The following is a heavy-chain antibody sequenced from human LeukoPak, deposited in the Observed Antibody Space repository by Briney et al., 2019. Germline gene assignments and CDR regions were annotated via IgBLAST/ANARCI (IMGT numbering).Heavy chain of an antibody. Sequence: PGGSLRLSCAASGFTFSHYGMHWVRQAPGRGLEWVAVIWYEGSDKHYADSVKGRFTISRDNSKNTLYLQLNSLSAEDTAVYYCARGSSSWYYFDYWGQGTLVTVSS. CDR1: GFTFSHYG. CDR3: ARGSSSWYYFDY. CDR2: IWYEGSDK. V-gene: IGHV3-33*08. J-gene: IGHJ4*02. D-gene: IGHD6-13*01.